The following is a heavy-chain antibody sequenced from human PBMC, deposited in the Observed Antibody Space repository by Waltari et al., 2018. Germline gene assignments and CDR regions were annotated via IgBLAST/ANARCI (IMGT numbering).Heavy chain of an antibody. CDR1: GSNFGRHG. V-gene: IGHV3-30*02. CDR2: IQFDASGE. J-gene: IGHJ3*02. CDR3: AKDSGNWGYAFDI. Sequence: QVQLVESGGGVVQPGGSLSLSCPASGSNFGRHGMHWVLQAPGKGLEWVAFIQFDASGENYADSVKGRFTISRDNSKNTLHLQMNSLRGDDTAVYYCAKDSGNWGYAFDIWGQGTKVTVSS. D-gene: IGHD7-27*01.